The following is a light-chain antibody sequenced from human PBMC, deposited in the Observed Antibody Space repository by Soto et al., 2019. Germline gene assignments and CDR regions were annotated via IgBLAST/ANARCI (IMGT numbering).Light chain of an antibody. CDR2: KTS. J-gene: IGKJ4*01. CDR1: QSISSW. Sequence: DIQMTQSPSTLSASVGDRVTITCRASQSISSWLAWYQQKPGKAPQLLIYKTSNLESGVPSRFGGSGSGTEFSLTISSLQPDDFATYDWQQYQSFSLTFGGGTRVEVE. CDR3: QQYQSFSLT. V-gene: IGKV1-5*03.